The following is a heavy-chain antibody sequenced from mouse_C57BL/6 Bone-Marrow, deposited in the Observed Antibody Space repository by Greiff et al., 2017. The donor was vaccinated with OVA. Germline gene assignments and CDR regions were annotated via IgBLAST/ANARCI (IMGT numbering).Heavy chain of an antibody. D-gene: IGHD1-1*01. CDR2: IDPETGGT. CDR1: GYTFTDYE. Sequence: QVQLQQSGAELLRPGASVTLSCKASGYTFTDYEMHWVKQTPVHGLEWIGAIDPETGGTAYNQKFKGKAILTADKSSSTAYMELRSLTSEDSAVYYCTRTVVAPGYFDYWGQGTTLTVSS. V-gene: IGHV1-15*01. CDR3: TRTVVAPGYFDY. J-gene: IGHJ2*01.